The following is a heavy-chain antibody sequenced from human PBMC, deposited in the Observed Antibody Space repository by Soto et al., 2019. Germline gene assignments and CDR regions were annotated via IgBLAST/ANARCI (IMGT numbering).Heavy chain of an antibody. CDR1: GFTFSNYA. V-gene: IGHV3-23*01. J-gene: IGHJ4*02. Sequence: GGSLRLSCAASGFTFSNYAMSWVRQAPGKGLEWVSALTPGGETTYHIDSVKGRFTISRDNAKNTLYLQMNSLTDADTAVYYCAKDSPVSGNYQDLDYWCPGTLDTVSS. CDR2: LTPGGETT. CDR3: AKDSPVSGNYQDLDY. D-gene: IGHD1-26*01.